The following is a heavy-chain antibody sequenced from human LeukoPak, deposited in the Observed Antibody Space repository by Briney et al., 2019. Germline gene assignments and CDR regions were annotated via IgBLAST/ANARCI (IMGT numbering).Heavy chain of an antibody. J-gene: IGHJ6*03. CDR1: GYAFTSYG. CDR3: ARGASVRGFYYYYYMDV. CDR2: ISAYNGNT. Sequence: ASVKVSCKASGYAFTSYGISWVRQAPGQGLEWMGWISAYNGNTNYAQKLQGRVTMTTDTSTSTAYMELRSLRSDDTAVYYCARGASVRGFYYYYYMDVWGKGTTVTISS. D-gene: IGHD3-10*01. V-gene: IGHV1-18*01.